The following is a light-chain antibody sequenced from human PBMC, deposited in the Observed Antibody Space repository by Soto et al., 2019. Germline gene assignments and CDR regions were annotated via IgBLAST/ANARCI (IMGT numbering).Light chain of an antibody. CDR1: NIGTKS. CDR2: SDN. CDR3: QLWDNTGDRVL. V-gene: IGLV3-21*04. J-gene: IGLJ2*01. Sequence: SYELTQSPSVSVAPGKTARITCGGTNIGTKSVHWYQQKPGQAPVLVIYSDNDRPSGIPARFSGSNSGHTATLTISRVEAGDEADYYCQLWDNTGDRVLFGGGTKLTVL.